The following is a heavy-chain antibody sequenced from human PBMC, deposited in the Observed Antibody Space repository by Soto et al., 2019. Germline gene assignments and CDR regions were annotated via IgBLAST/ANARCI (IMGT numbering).Heavy chain of an antibody. D-gene: IGHD5-12*01. CDR1: GFTFNSYA. CDR3: AKNSGYDWGDFDY. Sequence: GGSLRLSCAASGFTFNSYAMSWVRQAPGKGLEWVSGISGSGGSTYYADSVKGRFAISRDNSKNTLYLQMNSLRAEDTALYHCAKNSGYDWGDFDYWGQGTLVTVSS. V-gene: IGHV3-23*01. CDR2: ISGSGGST. J-gene: IGHJ4*02.